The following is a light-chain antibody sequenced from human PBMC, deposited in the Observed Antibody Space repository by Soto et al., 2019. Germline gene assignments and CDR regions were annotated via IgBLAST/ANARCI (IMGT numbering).Light chain of an antibody. Sequence: QSVLTQPPSVSGAPGQRVTISCTGSSSNIGAGYDVHWYQQLPGTAPKLLIYGNSNRPSGVPDRFSGSKSGTSASLAITGLQAEDEADYYCQSHDSSLSVLYVFGTGTKVTV. CDR1: SSNIGAGYD. J-gene: IGLJ1*01. CDR3: QSHDSSLSVLYV. V-gene: IGLV1-40*01. CDR2: GNS.